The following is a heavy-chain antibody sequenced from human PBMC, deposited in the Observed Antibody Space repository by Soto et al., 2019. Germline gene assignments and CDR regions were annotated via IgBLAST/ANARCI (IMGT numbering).Heavy chain of an antibody. CDR3: ARSRGSGLTNQPSRIRYYYYGMDV. CDR1: GDSMSSSNW. CDR2: IYYSGST. D-gene: IGHD3-22*01. J-gene: IGHJ6*02. Sequence: SETLSLTCTVSGDSMSSSNWWNWIRQPPGKGLEWIGYIYYSGSTYYNPSLKSRVTISVDTSKNQFSLKLSSVTAADTAVYYCARSRGSGLTNQPSRIRYYYYGMDVWGQGTTVTVSS. V-gene: IGHV4-30-4*08.